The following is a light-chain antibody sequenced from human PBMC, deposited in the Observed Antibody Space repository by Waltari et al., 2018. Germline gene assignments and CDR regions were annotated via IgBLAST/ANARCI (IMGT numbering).Light chain of an antibody. Sequence: QSALTQPASVSGSPGPSITISCTGTSSDVGGYNYVSWYQQHPGKAPKLMIYDVSKRPSGVSNRFSGSKSGNTASLTISGLQAEDEADYYCCSYAGSTYVFGTGTKVTVL. CDR3: CSYAGSTYV. CDR1: SSDVGGYNY. J-gene: IGLJ1*01. CDR2: DVS. V-gene: IGLV2-23*02.